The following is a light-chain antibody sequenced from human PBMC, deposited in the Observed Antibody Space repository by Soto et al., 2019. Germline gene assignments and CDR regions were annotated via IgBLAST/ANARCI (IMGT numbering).Light chain of an antibody. CDR3: QSYDSRVRVV. CDR1: SSNIGAGYN. Sequence: QSVLTQPPSVSGAPGQRVTISCTGSSSNIGAGYNVHWYQQLPGTAPKLLIYGNSNRPSVVPDRFSGSKSGTSASLAITGLQAEDEADYYCQSYDSRVRVVFGGGTKLTVL. V-gene: IGLV1-40*01. CDR2: GNS. J-gene: IGLJ2*01.